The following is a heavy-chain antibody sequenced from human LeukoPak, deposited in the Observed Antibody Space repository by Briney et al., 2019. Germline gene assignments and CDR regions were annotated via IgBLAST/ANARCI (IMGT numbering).Heavy chain of an antibody. CDR1: GFTFSSYS. Sequence: GGSLRLSCAASGFTFSSYSMNWVRQAPGKGLEWVSSVSSSSSYIYYADSVKGRFTISRDNAKNSLYLQMNSLRAEDTAVYYCARVRRDYYGMDVWAKGPRSPSP. CDR3: ARVRRDYYGMDV. J-gene: IGHJ6*02. V-gene: IGHV3-21*01. CDR2: VSSSSSYI.